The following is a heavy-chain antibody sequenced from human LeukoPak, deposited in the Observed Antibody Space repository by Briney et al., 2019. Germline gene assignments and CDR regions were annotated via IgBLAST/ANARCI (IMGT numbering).Heavy chain of an antibody. CDR3: ARVSKKRGQNYYYYGMDV. J-gene: IGHJ6*02. D-gene: IGHD3/OR15-3a*01. V-gene: IGHV4-30-2*01. Sequence: PSQTLSLTCAVSGGSISSGGYSWSWIRQPPGKGLEWIGYIYHSGSTYHNPSLKSRVTISVDRSKNQFSLKLSSVTAADTAVYYCARVSKKRGQNYYYYGMDVWGQGTTVTVSS. CDR1: GGSISSGGYS. CDR2: IYHSGST.